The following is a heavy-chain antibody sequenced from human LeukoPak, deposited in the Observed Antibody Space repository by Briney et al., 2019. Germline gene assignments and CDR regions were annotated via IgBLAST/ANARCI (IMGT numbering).Heavy chain of an antibody. J-gene: IGHJ4*02. CDR2: INHSGST. CDR3: ARLYYYVPYYFDY. D-gene: IGHD3-10*02. Sequence: SETLSLTCAVYGGSFSGYYWSWIRQPPGKGLEWIGEINHSGSTNYNPSLKSRVTISVDTSKNQFSLKLSSVTAAGTAVYYCARLYYYVPYYFDYWGQGTLVTVSS. CDR1: GGSFSGYY. V-gene: IGHV4-34*01.